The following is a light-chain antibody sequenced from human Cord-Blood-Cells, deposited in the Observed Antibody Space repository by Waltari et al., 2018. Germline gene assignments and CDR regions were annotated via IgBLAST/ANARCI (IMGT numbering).Light chain of an antibody. CDR1: SSDVGGYNY. V-gene: IGLV2-11*01. Sequence: QSALTQPRSVSGSPGQSVTISCTGTSSDVGGYNYVSWYQQHPGKAPKLMIYDVSKRPSVVPDRFAGSRTGNTASQSISGLQAEDEADYYCCSYAANETLVFGGGTTLTVL. CDR3: CSYAANETLV. J-gene: IGLJ2*01. CDR2: DVS.